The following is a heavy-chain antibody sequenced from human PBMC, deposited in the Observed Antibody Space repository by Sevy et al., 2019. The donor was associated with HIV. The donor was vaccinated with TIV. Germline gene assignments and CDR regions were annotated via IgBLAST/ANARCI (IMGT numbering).Heavy chain of an antibody. Sequence: ASVKVSCKASGYTFTALDINWVRQATGQGLEWMGWMNPNTGQTDYSQRFQGRVTMTRDTSISTAYMELHSLRSDDTAKYYCARGIAAGVDYWGQGTQVTVSS. CDR3: ARGIAAGVDY. CDR2: MNPNTGQT. D-gene: IGHD6-13*01. V-gene: IGHV1-8*01. J-gene: IGHJ4*02. CDR1: GYTFTALD.